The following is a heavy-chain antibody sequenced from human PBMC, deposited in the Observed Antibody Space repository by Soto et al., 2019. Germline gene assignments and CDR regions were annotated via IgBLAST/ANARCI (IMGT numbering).Heavy chain of an antibody. J-gene: IGHJ6*02. CDR3: ARQVSSAWPPYYYDMDV. CDR2: IHYSGST. CDR1: GGSISSYF. D-gene: IGHD6-25*01. V-gene: IGHV4-59*08. Sequence: QVQLQESGPGLVKPSETLSLTCTVSGGSISSYFWSWIRQPPGRGLEWIGHIHYSGSTNYNPSLTRRVTRSVDTSKNQVSLKLSSVTAADTAMYFCARQVSSAWPPYYYDMDVWGQGTTVTVSS.